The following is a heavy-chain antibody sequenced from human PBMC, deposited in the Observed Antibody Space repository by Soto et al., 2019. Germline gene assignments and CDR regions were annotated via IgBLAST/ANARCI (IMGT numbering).Heavy chain of an antibody. CDR3: GRVSTNYYDSSGPTYYYGMDV. Sequence: SQTLSLTCAISGDSVFSNTAAWNWIRQSPSRGPEWLGRTYYRSKWYNDYAVSVKSRITINPDTSKNQFSLQLNSVTPEDTAVYYCGRVSTNYYDSSGPTYYYGMDVWGQGTTVTVSS. D-gene: IGHD3-22*01. J-gene: IGHJ6*02. V-gene: IGHV6-1*01. CDR1: GDSVFSNTAA. CDR2: TYYRSKWYN.